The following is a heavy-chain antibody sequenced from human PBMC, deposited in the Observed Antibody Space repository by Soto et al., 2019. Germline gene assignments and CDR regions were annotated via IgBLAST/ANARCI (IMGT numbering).Heavy chain of an antibody. J-gene: IGHJ5*02. D-gene: IGHD3-16*02. V-gene: IGHV4-31*03. CDR2: IYSSGTT. Sequence: SETLSLTCPVSGGSITSADYYWTWIRQFPGKGLEWIAYIYSSGTTHYNPSLKSRATISLDTSNSQFSLEVKSATAADTAVYYCARMGLHLGELSRNWFDPWGQGSLVTVSS. CDR1: GGSITSADYY. CDR3: ARMGLHLGELSRNWFDP.